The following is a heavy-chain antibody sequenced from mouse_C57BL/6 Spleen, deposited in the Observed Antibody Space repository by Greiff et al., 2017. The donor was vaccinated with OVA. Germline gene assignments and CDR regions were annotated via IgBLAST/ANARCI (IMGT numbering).Heavy chain of an antibody. CDR1: GFSLTSYG. CDR3: ASYYGSSYADAMDY. Sequence: QVQLKESGPGLVQPSQSLSITCTVSGFSLTSYGVHWVRQSPGKGLEWLGVIWSGGSTDYNAAFISRLSISKDNSKSQVFFKMNSLQADDTAIYYCASYYGSSYADAMDYWGQGTSVTVSS. D-gene: IGHD1-1*01. V-gene: IGHV2-2*01. CDR2: IWSGGST. J-gene: IGHJ4*01.